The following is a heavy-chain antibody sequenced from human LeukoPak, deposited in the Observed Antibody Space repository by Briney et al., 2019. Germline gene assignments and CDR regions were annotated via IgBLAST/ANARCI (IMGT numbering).Heavy chain of an antibody. J-gene: IGHJ4*02. CDR2: INPNTGGT. D-gene: IGHD3/OR15-3a*01. Sequence: GASVKVSCKASGYTFTGYYIHWVRQAPGQGLEWMGWINPNTGGTTNAQKFQGRVTMTRDTSISTAYMELSSLTSDDTALYYCARSTSDWLLQILDYWGQGTLVTVSS. CDR1: GYTFTGYY. CDR3: ARSTSDWLLQILDY. V-gene: IGHV1-2*02.